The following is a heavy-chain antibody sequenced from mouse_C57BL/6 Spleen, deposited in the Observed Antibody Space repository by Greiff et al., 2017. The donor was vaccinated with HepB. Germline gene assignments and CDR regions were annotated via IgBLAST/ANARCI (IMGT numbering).Heavy chain of an antibody. CDR2: IDPETGGT. V-gene: IGHV1-15*01. J-gene: IGHJ3*01. CDR3: TRSGGFAY. Sequence: VHLVESGAELVRPGASVTLSCKASGYTFTDYEMHWVKQTPVHGLEWIGAIDPETGGTAYNQKFKGKAILTADKSSSTAYMELRSLTSEDSAVYYCTRSGGFAYWGQGTLVTVSA. CDR1: GYTFTDYE. D-gene: IGHD3-1*01.